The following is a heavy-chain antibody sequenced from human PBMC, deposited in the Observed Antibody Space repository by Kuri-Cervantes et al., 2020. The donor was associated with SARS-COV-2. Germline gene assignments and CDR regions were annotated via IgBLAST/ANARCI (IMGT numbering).Heavy chain of an antibody. V-gene: IGHV3-13*05. J-gene: IGHJ6*02. Sequence: GGSLRLSCAASGFTFSSYDMHWVRQATGKGLEWVSAIGTAGDPYYPGSVKGRFTISRENAKNTLYLQMNSLRAEDTAVYYCAREGDIVVVPAATRNPQMDVWGQGTTVTVSS. CDR2: IGTAGDP. D-gene: IGHD2-2*01. CDR3: AREGDIVVVPAATRNPQMDV. CDR1: GFTFSSYD.